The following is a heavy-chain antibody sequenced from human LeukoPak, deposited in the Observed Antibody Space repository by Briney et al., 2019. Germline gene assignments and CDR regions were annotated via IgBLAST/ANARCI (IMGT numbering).Heavy chain of an antibody. CDR1: GDSISRSSW. V-gene: IGHV4-4*02. CDR3: ARERREQLLPPYTRSVTYFDY. CDR2: IYHSGSS. Sequence: PSETLSLTCTVSGDSISRSSWWSWVRQSPGKGLEWIGEIYHSGSSKYNPSLKSRVTISVDTSKNQFSVKLSSVTAADTAVYYCARERREQLLPPYTRSVTYFDYWGQGTLVTVSS. J-gene: IGHJ4*02. D-gene: IGHD2-2*01.